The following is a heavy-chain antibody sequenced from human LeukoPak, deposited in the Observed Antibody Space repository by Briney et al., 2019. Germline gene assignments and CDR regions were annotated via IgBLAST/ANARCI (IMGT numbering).Heavy chain of an antibody. V-gene: IGHV3-53*01. Sequence: PGGSLRLSCAASGFTVSSNYMSWVRQGPGKGLECVSVIYSGGSTYYADSVKGRFTISRDNSKNTLFLQMNSLRAEDTAVYYCARGDYGSGSPYYYYYMDVWGKGTTVTISS. CDR2: IYSGGST. CDR3: ARGDYGSGSPYYYYYMDV. J-gene: IGHJ6*03. D-gene: IGHD3-10*01. CDR1: GFTVSSNY.